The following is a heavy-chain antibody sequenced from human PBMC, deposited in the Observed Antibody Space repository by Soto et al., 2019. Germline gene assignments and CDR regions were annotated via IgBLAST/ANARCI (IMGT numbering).Heavy chain of an antibody. V-gene: IGHV1-69*02. D-gene: IGHD2-2*01. Sequence: SVQVSCKASGGTFSGYTISRVRQAPGQGLEWMGRIIPILGIANYAQKFQGRVTITAAKSTSTAYMELSSLRSEDTAVHYFVRSVYCRRTSCSLAYYSYFGMYVW. CDR3: VRSVYCRRTSCSLAYYSYFGMYV. J-gene: IGHJ6*01. CDR1: GGTFSGYT. CDR2: IIPILGIA.